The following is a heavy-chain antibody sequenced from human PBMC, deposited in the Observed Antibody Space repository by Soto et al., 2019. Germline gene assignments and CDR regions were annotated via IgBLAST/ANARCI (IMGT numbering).Heavy chain of an antibody. V-gene: IGHV2-5*01. CDR2: IYWNDDK. D-gene: IGHD6-19*01. J-gene: IGHJ4*02. CDR3: AQSRGPPYSSGWYPDC. CDR1: GFSLSTSGVG. Sequence: QITLKESGPTLVKPTQTLTLTCTFSGFSLSTSGVGVGWIRQPPGKALEWLALIYWNDDKRYSQSLKSRLTITTDTSKNQLVLKMTDVDPVDTATYYCAQSRGPPYSSGWYPDCWGQGTLVTVSS.